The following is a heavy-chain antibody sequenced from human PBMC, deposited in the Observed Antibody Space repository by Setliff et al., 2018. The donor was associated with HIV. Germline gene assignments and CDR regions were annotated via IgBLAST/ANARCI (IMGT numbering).Heavy chain of an antibody. CDR2: ISSSGSYI. J-gene: IGHJ3*02. CDR3: ARSRSTRDAFEI. D-gene: IGHD1-1*01. Sequence: GESLKLSCAASGFTFIDYALNWVRQAPGKGLEWVSSISSSGSYIYYAPPLKGRFTISRDYASNSLYLEMNSLRAEDTAVYYCARSRSTRDAFEIWGQGTRVTVSS. CDR1: GFTFIDYA. V-gene: IGHV3-21*01.